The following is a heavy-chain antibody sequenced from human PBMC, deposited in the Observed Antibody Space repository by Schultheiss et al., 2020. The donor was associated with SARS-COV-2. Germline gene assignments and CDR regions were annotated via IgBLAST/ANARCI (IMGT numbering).Heavy chain of an antibody. CDR2: ISGSGTTI. V-gene: IGHV3-11*01. D-gene: IGHD3-10*01. J-gene: IGHJ6*02. CDR1: GFNFNTYW. Sequence: GGSLRLSCAASGFNFNTYWMSWVRQAPGKGLEWISSISGSGTTIYYADSLKGRFTISRDNAKISLYLQMNSLRAEDTAIYYCARDNTYYGPMDVWGQGTTVTVSS. CDR3: ARDNTYYGPMDV.